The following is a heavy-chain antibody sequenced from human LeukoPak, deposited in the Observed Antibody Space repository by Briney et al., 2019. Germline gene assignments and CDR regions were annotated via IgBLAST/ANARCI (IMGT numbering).Heavy chain of an antibody. Sequence: GGSLRLSCAASGFAVGSYFTSWVRQAPGKGLEWVSIIYSDGRTTYADSVTGRFTISRDSSKNAVYLQMNSLRVEDTAVYYCAGQLGRSGHSYWGQGTLVTVSS. CDR3: AGQLGRSGHSY. J-gene: IGHJ4*02. CDR2: IYSDGRT. CDR1: GFAVGSYF. D-gene: IGHD3-22*01. V-gene: IGHV3-66*04.